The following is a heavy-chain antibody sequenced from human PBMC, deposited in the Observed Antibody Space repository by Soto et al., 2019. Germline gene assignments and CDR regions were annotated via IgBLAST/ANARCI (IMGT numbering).Heavy chain of an antibody. V-gene: IGHV4-30-4*01. CDR1: GGSISSGDYY. Sequence: QVQLQESGPGLVKPSQTLSLTCTVSGGSISSGDYYWSWIRQPPGKGLEWLGYIYYSGSTYYNPSLKSRVPISLDPSKNQFALKLSSVTAADTAVYYCASERIYNCFDPWGQGNLVTVSS. J-gene: IGHJ5*02. CDR3: ASERIYNCFDP. D-gene: IGHD3-3*01. CDR2: IYYSGST.